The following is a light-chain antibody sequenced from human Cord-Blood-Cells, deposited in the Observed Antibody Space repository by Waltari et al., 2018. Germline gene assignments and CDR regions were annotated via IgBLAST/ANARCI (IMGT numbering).Light chain of an antibody. CDR1: QSVSSN. V-gene: IGKV3-15*01. CDR2: GAA. J-gene: IGKJ5*01. Sequence: EIVMTQSPATLSVSPGERATLSCRAGQSVSSNLAWYQQKPGQAPRLLIYGAAPRATGIPARFSGSGSGTEFTLTISSLQSEDFAVYYCQQYNNWPITFGQGTRREIK. CDR3: QQYNNWPIT.